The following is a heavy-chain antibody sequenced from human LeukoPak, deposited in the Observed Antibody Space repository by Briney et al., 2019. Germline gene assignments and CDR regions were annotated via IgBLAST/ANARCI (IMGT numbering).Heavy chain of an antibody. V-gene: IGHV3-21*01. Sequence: GGSLRLSCAASGFTFSSYGMHWVRQAPGKGLEWVSSISSSSSYIYYADSVKGRFTISRDNAKNSLYLQMNSLRAEDTAVYYCARSGPYGDYPLPLTDYWGQGTLVTVSS. D-gene: IGHD4-17*01. CDR2: ISSSSSYI. CDR3: ARSGPYGDYPLPLTDY. J-gene: IGHJ4*02. CDR1: GFTFSSYG.